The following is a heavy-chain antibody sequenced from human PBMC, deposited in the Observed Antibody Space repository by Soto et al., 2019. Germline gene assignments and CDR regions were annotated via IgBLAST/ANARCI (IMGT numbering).Heavy chain of an antibody. CDR2: TYYTGST. V-gene: IGHV4-39*01. D-gene: IGHD5-18*01. CDR1: GGSMNDVTHY. J-gene: IGHJ6*02. Sequence: SETLSLTCSVSGGSMNDVTHYWAWIRQPPGKGLEWIATTYYTGSTHYNSSLKSRATISVDTSQNQFSLELTSVTAADTAVYHCASARYFGVDVWGHGTKVTVSS. CDR3: ASARYFGVDV.